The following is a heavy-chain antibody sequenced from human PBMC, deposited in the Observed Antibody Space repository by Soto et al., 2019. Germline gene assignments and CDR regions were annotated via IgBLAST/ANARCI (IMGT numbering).Heavy chain of an antibody. CDR2: IRSDGSRT. J-gene: IGHJ6*02. V-gene: IGHV3-23*01. CDR1: GLTFSTYA. CDR3: ASLMTGPPFYVMDV. Sequence: GSLRLSCAASGLTFSTYAMSWVRQAPGKGLEWVSTIRSDGSRTYYAASVKGGFTISRDNSINTLYVQINSLRAEDTAVYYCASLMTGPPFYVMDVWGQGTTVTVYS. D-gene: IGHD3-9*01.